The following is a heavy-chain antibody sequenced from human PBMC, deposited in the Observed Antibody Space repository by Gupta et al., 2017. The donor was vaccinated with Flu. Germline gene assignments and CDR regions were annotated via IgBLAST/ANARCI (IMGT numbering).Heavy chain of an antibody. CDR2: MNCNSGKT. Sequence: SGYTFSSYDINWVRQAPGQGLEWMGWMNCNSGKTGYAQKFQGRVNMTRATSISTAYMELTSLRSEDTATYYCARGLDLFDYWGQGSPVTVSS. V-gene: IGHV1-8*01. D-gene: IGHD3-3*01. CDR1: GYTFSSYD. J-gene: IGHJ4*02. CDR3: ARGLDLFDY.